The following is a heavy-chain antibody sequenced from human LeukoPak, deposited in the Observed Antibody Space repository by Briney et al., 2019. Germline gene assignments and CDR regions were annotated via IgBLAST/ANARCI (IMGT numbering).Heavy chain of an antibody. CDR1: AFSLSAYN. J-gene: IGHJ3*02. CDR3: VRDRTGSNWDKGRPDTFDI. D-gene: IGHD1/OR15-1a*01. V-gene: IGHV3-21*04. Sequence: GGSLRLSCAASAFSLSAYNMNWVRQAPGKGLEWVSSISYTGTYIYYADSVKGRFTISRDNAQNSLYLQMNSLRAEDTAIYYCVRDRTGSNWDKGRPDTFDIWGQGTMVTVSS. CDR2: ISYTGTYI.